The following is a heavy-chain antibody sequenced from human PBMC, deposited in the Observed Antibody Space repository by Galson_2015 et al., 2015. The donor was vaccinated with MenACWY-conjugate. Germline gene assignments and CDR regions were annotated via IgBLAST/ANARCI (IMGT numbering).Heavy chain of an antibody. J-gene: IGHJ4*02. Sequence: PALVKPTQTLTLTCTFSGFSLSSGGMGVGWIRQPPGKALEWLALIYWDDDKRYSPSLKSRLTITKDTSKNQVVLTMTNMDPVDTTTDYGAHVRLKPSGGSGNYYAFDDWGQGTLVTVSS. D-gene: IGHD3-10*01. CDR3: AHVRLKPSGGSGNYYAFDD. CDR1: GFSLSSGGMG. CDR2: IYWDDDK. V-gene: IGHV2-5*02.